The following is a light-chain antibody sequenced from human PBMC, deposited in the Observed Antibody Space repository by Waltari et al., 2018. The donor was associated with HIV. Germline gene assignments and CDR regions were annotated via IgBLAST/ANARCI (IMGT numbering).Light chain of an antibody. V-gene: IGLV1-44*01. J-gene: IGLJ2*01. CDR3: ASWDDSLNGVI. CDR1: SSNIGSRP. CDR2: RSD. Sequence: SVLTQPPSASGTPGQRVTISCSGSSSNIGSRPVNWYQQLAGSAPTLLIYRSDLRPSGVPDRFSGSKSATSASLAISGLQSEDEATYYCASWDDSLNGVIFGGGTELTVL.